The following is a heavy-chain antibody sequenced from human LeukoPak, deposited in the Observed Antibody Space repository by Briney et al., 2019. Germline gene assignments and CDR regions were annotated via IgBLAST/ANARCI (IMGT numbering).Heavy chain of an antibody. V-gene: IGHV3-30*02. CDR3: ATPAAGPGAEYSLY. Sequence: GGSLRLSCAASGFTFSNYGMHWVRQAPGKGLEWVAFIRYDGSNKYYADSVKGRFTTSRDNAKNSLDLQMNSLKVEDTAVYYCATPAAGPGAEYSLYWGQGTLVIVSS. D-gene: IGHD6-13*01. J-gene: IGHJ1*01. CDR2: IRYDGSNK. CDR1: GFTFSNYG.